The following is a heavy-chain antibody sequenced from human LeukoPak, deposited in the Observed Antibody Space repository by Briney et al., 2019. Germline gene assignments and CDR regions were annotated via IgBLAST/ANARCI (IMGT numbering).Heavy chain of an antibody. D-gene: IGHD6-19*01. CDR1: GYTFTSYY. V-gene: IGHV1-46*01. Sequence: ASVKVSCKASGYTFTSYYMHWVRQAPGQGLEWMGIINPSGGSTSYAQKFQGRVTMTRDMSTSTVYMELSSLRSDDTAVYYCARDILRAVAGEMPIDYWGQGTLVTVSS. CDR3: ARDILRAVAGEMPIDY. J-gene: IGHJ4*02. CDR2: INPSGGST.